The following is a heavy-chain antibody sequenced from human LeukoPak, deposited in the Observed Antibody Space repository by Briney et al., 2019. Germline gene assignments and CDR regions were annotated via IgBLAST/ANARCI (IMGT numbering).Heavy chain of an antibody. CDR2: ISSSSSTI. CDR1: GFTFSSYS. Sequence: PGGSLRLSCAASGFTFSSYSMNWVRQAPGKGLEWVSYISSSSSTIYYADSVKGRFTISRDNAKNSLYLQMNSLRAEDTAVYYCARVGYYDSSGYFDYWGQGTLVTVSS. J-gene: IGHJ4*02. D-gene: IGHD3-22*01. V-gene: IGHV3-48*04. CDR3: ARVGYYDSSGYFDY.